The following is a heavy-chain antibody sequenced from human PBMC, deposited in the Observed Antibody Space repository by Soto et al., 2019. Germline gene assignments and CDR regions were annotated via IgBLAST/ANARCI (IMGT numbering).Heavy chain of an antibody. D-gene: IGHD4-17*01. J-gene: IGHJ4*02. CDR3: AKLPYGDYAEFDY. Sequence: QVQLVESGGGVVQPGRSLGLSCAASGFTFSSYGMHWVRQAPGKGLEWVAVISYDGSDKYYADSVKGRFTISRDNSKNTLYLQMNRLRPEDTAVYYCAKLPYGDYAEFDYWGQGTLVTVSS. CDR1: GFTFSSYG. V-gene: IGHV3-30*18. CDR2: ISYDGSDK.